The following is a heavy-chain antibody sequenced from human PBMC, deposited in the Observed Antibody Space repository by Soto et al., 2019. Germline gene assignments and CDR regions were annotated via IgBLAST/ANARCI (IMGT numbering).Heavy chain of an antibody. CDR1: VFTFSSYD. CDR2: IGTAGDT. D-gene: IGHD3-22*01. J-gene: IGHJ4*02. V-gene: IGHV3-13*04. Sequence: VGSLRLSCSSSVFTFSSYDMHCVRQGPGKGLEWVSAIGTAGDTNYAGSVKGRFTISRENAKNSLYLQMNSLRAGDTAIYFCARPIGQTLFDYLRQATLVSVSS. CDR3: ARPIGQTLFDY.